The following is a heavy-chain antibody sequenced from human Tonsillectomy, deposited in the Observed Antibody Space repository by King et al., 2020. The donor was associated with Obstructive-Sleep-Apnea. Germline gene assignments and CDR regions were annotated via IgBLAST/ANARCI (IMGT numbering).Heavy chain of an antibody. CDR2: ISYDGSRR. Sequence: VKLVESGGGVVKPGRSLRLSCAASGFTFSSYAMHWVRQAPGKGLEWVAVISYDGSRRYYADSVKGRFTISRDSSKNTVYLQMSTLRAEDTALYYCARDRNDYADHWGQGTLVTVSS. CDR3: ARDRNDYADH. CDR1: GFTFSSYA. V-gene: IGHV3-30*15. J-gene: IGHJ4*02.